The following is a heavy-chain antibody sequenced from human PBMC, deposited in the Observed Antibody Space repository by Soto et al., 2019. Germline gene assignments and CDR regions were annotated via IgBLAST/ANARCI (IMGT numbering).Heavy chain of an antibody. J-gene: IGHJ6*02. V-gene: IGHV1-69*13. D-gene: IGHD1-7*01. CDR1: GGTFSNYA. CDR3: AIQTRTTSPYYSHMDV. CDR2: IIPVFGIA. Sequence: ASVKVSCKASGGTFSNYAFSWVRQAPGQGIEWIGGIIPVFGIAKVAQIVQGRVTITADESTNTAYMEVSTLRLQDTAVYYCAIQTRTTSPYYSHMDVWGQGTTVTVSS.